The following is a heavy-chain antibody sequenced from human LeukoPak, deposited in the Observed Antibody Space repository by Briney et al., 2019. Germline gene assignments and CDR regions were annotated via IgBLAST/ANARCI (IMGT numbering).Heavy chain of an antibody. Sequence: GASVKVSFKTFGYTFTNYYMHWVRQAPGQGLEWMGIINPSGSSTTYAQKFQGRVTMTRDTSTSTDFVELSSLRSEDTAVYYCARHDLGGNSPFDYWGQGTLVTVSS. J-gene: IGHJ4*02. CDR1: GYTFTNYY. V-gene: IGHV1-46*01. D-gene: IGHD4-23*01. CDR2: INPSGSST. CDR3: ARHDLGGNSPFDY.